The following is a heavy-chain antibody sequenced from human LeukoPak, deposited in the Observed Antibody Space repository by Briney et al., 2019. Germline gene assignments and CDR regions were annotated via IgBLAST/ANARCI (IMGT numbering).Heavy chain of an antibody. CDR1: GFTFSSYA. CDR2: ISSNGGST. J-gene: IGHJ4*02. Sequence: GGSLRLSCSASGFTFSSYAMHWVRQAPGKGLEYVSAISSNGGSTYYADSVKGRFTISRDNSKNTLYLQMSSLRAEDTAVYYCVKLTYGDVPYYFDYWGQGTLVTVSS. D-gene: IGHD4-17*01. CDR3: VKLTYGDVPYYFDY. V-gene: IGHV3-64D*06.